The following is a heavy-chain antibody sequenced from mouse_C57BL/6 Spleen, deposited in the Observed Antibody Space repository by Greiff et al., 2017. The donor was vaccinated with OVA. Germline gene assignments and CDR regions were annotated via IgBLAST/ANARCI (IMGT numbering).Heavy chain of an antibody. CDR1: GYTFTSYT. V-gene: IGHV1-4*01. CDR2: INPSSGYT. J-gene: IGHJ2*01. CDR3: ARSLWNYGSSDYFDY. Sequence: VQLQQSGAELARPGASVKMSCKASGYTFTSYTMHWVKQRPGQGLEWIGYINPSSGYTKYNQKFKDKATLTADKSSSTAYMQLSSLTSEDSAVYYCARSLWNYGSSDYFDYGGQGTTLTVSA. D-gene: IGHD1-1*01.